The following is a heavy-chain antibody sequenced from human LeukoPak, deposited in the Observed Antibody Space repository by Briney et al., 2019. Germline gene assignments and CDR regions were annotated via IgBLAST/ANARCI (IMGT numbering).Heavy chain of an antibody. CDR1: GYIFTSSW. D-gene: IGHD4-17*01. Sequence: GESLKISCQASGYIFTSSWIGWARQMPGKGLEWMAIINPGDSDTRYSPSFQGQVTISADKSISTVYLQWGSLKASDTAMYYCARRSVVYGDHADYWGQGTLVTVSS. CDR2: INPGDSDT. CDR3: ARRSVVYGDHADY. V-gene: IGHV5-51*01. J-gene: IGHJ4*02.